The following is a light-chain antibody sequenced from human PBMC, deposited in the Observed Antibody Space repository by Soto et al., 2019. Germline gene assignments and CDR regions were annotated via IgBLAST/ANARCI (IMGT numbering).Light chain of an antibody. J-gene: IGKJ2*01. Sequence: DIQMTQSPSTLSASVGDRVTITCRASQSISSWLAWYQQKPGKAPKLLIYDASSLESGVPSRYRGSGSGTEFPLTISTLQPDDFATYCCQQYNSYLYTFGQGTKLEIK. CDR3: QQYNSYLYT. V-gene: IGKV1-5*01. CDR2: DAS. CDR1: QSISSW.